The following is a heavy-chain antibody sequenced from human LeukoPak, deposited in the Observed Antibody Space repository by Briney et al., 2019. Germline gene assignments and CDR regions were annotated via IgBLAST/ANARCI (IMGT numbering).Heavy chain of an antibody. CDR3: ARTGGIVVVPAAIRPEYFQH. J-gene: IGHJ1*01. CDR1: GGSISSGSYY. CDR2: IYTSGST. Sequence: SETLSLTCTVSGGSISSGSYYWSWIRQPAGKGLEWIGRIYTSGSTNYNPSLKSRVTISVDRSKNQFSLKLSSVTAADTAVYYCARTGGIVVVPAAIRPEYFQHWGQAPWSPSRQ. V-gene: IGHV4-61*02. D-gene: IGHD2-2*02.